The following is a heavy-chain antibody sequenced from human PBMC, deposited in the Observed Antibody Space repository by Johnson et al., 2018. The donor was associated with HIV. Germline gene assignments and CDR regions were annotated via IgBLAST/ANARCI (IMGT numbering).Heavy chain of an antibody. CDR2: ISYDGSNK. Sequence: QVQLVESGGGVVQPGRSLRLSCAASGFTFRSYAMHWVRQAPGKGLEWVAVISYDGSNKFYADSVKGRFTVSRDNSKNTVSLQMNSPRVEDTAVYYCARVRDGRENAFNIWGQGTMVTV. V-gene: IGHV3-30*04. J-gene: IGHJ3*02. CDR3: ARVRDGRENAFNI. D-gene: IGHD1-26*01. CDR1: GFTFRSYA.